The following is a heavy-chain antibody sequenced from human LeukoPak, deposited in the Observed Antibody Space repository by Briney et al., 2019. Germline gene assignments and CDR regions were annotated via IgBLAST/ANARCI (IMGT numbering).Heavy chain of an antibody. CDR3: ARGRIFMVRGVIKNYFDY. CDR1: GGSFSDYY. D-gene: IGHD3-10*01. V-gene: IGHV4-34*01. CDR2: INHSGST. Sequence: SETLSLTCGVYGGSFSDYYWSWIRQPPGKGLEWIGEINHSGSTNYNPSLKSRVTISVDTSKNQFSLKLSSVTAADTAVYYCARGRIFMVRGVIKNYFDYWGQGTLVTVSS. J-gene: IGHJ4*02.